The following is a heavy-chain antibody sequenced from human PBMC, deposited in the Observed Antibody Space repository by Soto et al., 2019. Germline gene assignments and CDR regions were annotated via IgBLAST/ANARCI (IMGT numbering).Heavy chain of an antibody. J-gene: IGHJ4*02. CDR2: ISGSGGTT. V-gene: IGHV3-23*01. CDR1: GFTFSSYA. D-gene: IGHD3-22*01. Sequence: GSLRLSCAASGFTFSSYAMSWVRQAPGKGLEWVSAISGSGGTTYYADSVKGRFTISRDNSKNTLYLQMNSLRAEDTAVYYCAKACRYYYDSSGYYADYWGQGTLVTVSS. CDR3: AKACRYYYDSSGYYADY.